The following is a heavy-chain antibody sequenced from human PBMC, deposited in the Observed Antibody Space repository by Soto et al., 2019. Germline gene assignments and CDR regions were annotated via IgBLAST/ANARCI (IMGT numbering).Heavy chain of an antibody. CDR1: GYTLTELS. D-gene: IGHD1-1*01. CDR3: ATTTAQNDAFDI. CDR2: FDPEDGET. Sequence: AASVKVSCKVSGYTLTELSMHWVRQAPGKGLEWMGGFDPEDGETIYAQKFQGRVTMTEDTSTDTAYMELSSLRSEDTAVYYCATTTAQNDAFDIWGQGTMVTVSS. V-gene: IGHV1-24*01. J-gene: IGHJ3*02.